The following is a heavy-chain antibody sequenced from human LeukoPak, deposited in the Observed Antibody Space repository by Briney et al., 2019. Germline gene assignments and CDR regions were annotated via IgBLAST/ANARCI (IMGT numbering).Heavy chain of an antibody. J-gene: IGHJ5*02. CDR3: ARGLKSGAAGWFDP. V-gene: IGHV1-2*02. D-gene: IGHD6-13*01. Sequence: ASVKVSYKASGYTFTGYYMHWVRQAPGQGLEWMGWINPNSGGTNYAQKFQGRVTMTRDTSISTAYMELSRLRSDDTAVYYCARGLKSGAAGWFDPWGQGTLVTVSS. CDR1: GYTFTGYY. CDR2: INPNSGGT.